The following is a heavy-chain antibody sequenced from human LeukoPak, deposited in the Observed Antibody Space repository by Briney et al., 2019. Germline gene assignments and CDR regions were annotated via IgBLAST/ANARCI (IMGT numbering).Heavy chain of an antibody. Sequence: SSETLSLTCTVSGGSISTFYWGWIRQPPGKGLEWIGSIYYSGSTYYNPSLKSRVTISVDRSKNQFSLKLSSVTAADTAVYYCATHKSSSGSYRNDAFDIWGQGTMVTVSS. J-gene: IGHJ3*02. CDR2: IYYSGST. D-gene: IGHD1-26*01. CDR3: ATHKSSSGSYRNDAFDI. V-gene: IGHV4-39*07. CDR1: GGSISTFY.